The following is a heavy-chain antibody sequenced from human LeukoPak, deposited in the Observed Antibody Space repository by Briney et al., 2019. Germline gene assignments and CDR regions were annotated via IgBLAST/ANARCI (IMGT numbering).Heavy chain of an antibody. V-gene: IGHV1-69*13. CDR2: IIPIFGTP. CDR3: ARGDYYDSSGLFDY. CDR1: GGTFSRYA. D-gene: IGHD3-22*01. J-gene: IGHJ4*02. Sequence: ASVKVSCKASGGTFSRYAISWVRQAPGQGLEWMGRIIPIFGTPNYAQKFQGRVTISADESTNTAYMEVTSLRSEDTAVYYCARGDYYDSSGLFDYWGQGTLVTVSS.